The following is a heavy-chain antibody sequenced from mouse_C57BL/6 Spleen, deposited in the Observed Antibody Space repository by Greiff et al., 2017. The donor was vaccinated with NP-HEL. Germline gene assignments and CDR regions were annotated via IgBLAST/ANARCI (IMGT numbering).Heavy chain of an antibody. J-gene: IGHJ2*01. CDR3: SRHDVYLDY. Sequence: QVQLQQPGAELVKPGASVKLSCKASGYTFTSYWMHWVKQRPGRGLEWIGRIDTNSGGTKYNEKFKSKATPTVDKPSSTAYMQLSSLTSEDSAVYYCSRHDVYLDYWGQGTTLTVSS. CDR1: GYTFTSYW. CDR2: IDTNSGGT. V-gene: IGHV1-72*01. D-gene: IGHD2-3*01.